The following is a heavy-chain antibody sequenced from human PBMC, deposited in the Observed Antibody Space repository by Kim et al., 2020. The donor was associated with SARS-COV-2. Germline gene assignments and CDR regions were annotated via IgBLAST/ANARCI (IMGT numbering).Heavy chain of an antibody. D-gene: IGHD6-19*01. J-gene: IGHJ4*02. Sequence: GGSLRLSCAASGFTFSSYAMHWVRQAPGKGLEWVAVISYDGSNKYYVDSVKGRFTISRDNSKSTLYLQMNSLRAEDTAVYYCAGDGARMVGNLVLWGQGNLVAVSS. CDR2: ISYDGSNK. CDR3: AGDGARMVGNLVL. CDR1: GFTFSSYA. V-gene: IGHV3-30-3*01.